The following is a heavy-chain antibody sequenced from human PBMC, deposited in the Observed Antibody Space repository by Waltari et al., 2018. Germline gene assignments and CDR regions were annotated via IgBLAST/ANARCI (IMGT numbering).Heavy chain of an antibody. CDR3: ARGLSKVADY. Sequence: QVQLQESGPGLVKPSETLSLTCAVSGYSISSNYFWGWVRQPPGKGLEWIGHSYASETIFYNPSLMSRVTISLDTSKNHFSLKLSSLTAADTAVYFCARGLSKVADYWGQGILVTVSS. D-gene: IGHD1-26*01. CDR2: SYASETI. J-gene: IGHJ4*02. V-gene: IGHV4-38-2*01. CDR1: GYSISSNYF.